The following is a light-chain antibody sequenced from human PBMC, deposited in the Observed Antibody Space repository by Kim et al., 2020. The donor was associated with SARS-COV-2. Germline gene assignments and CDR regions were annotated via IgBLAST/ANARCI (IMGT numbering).Light chain of an antibody. CDR2: NTS. CDR1: TGAVTSGYY. V-gene: IGLV7-43*01. Sequence: QAVVTQEPSLTVSPGGTVTLTCASSTGAVTSGYYPNWFQQKPGQAPRALIYNTSNKHSWTPARFSGSLLGGKAALTLSGVQPEDEAEYYCLLYYGGAQVFGTDQGHRP. J-gene: IGLJ1*01. CDR3: LLYYGGAQV.